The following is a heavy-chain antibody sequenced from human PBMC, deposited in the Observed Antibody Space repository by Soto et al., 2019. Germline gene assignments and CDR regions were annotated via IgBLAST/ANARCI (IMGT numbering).Heavy chain of an antibody. Sequence: SLRLSCAASGFTFSDYYMSWIRQAPGKGLEWVSYISSSGSTIYCADSVKVRFTISRDNAKNSLYLQMNSLRAEDTAVYYCARVAYYYDTSGHSYFDYWGQGTLVTVSS. CDR2: ISSSGSTI. CDR1: GFTFSDYY. D-gene: IGHD3-22*01. V-gene: IGHV3-11*01. CDR3: ARVAYYYDTSGHSYFDY. J-gene: IGHJ4*02.